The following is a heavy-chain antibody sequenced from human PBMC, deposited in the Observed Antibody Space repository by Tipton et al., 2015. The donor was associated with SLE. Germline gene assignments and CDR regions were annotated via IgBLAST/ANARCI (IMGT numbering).Heavy chain of an antibody. CDR2: MYYSGNI. D-gene: IGHD3-10*01. V-gene: IGHV4-59*01. CDR3: AADYPSGSYRFDY. Sequence: TLSLTCTVSGGSISNYYWNWIRQPPGKGLEWIAYMYYSGNINYNPSLKSRVTPSVDTSKNQFSLKLRSVTAADTAVYYCAADYPSGSYRFDYWGQGTLVSVSS. CDR1: GGSISNYY. J-gene: IGHJ4*02.